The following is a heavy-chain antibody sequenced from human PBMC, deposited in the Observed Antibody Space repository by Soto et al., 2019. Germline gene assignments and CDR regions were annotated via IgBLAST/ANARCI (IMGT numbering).Heavy chain of an antibody. CDR3: ARGNWNYIIPQDAFDI. CDR1: GFTFSSYW. V-gene: IGHV3-7*03. CDR2: IKQDGSEK. D-gene: IGHD1-7*01. Sequence: GGSLRLSCAASGFTFSSYWMSWVRQAPGKGLEWVANIKQDGSEKYYVDSVKGRFTISRDNAKNSLYLQMNSLRAEDTAVYYCARGNWNYIIPQDAFDIWGQGTMVTVSS. J-gene: IGHJ3*02.